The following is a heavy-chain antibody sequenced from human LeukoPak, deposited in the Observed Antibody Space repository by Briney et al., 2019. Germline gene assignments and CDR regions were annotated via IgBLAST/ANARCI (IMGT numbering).Heavy chain of an antibody. Sequence: GGSLRLSCAASGFTFSSYSMNWVRQAPGKGLEWVSSISSSSSYIYYADSVKGRFTISRDNAKNSLYLQMNSLRADDTAVYYCARGDCSSTSCYPIAAGDYWGQETLVTVSS. CDR3: ARGDCSSTSCYPIAAGDY. CDR1: GFTFSSYS. D-gene: IGHD2-2*01. V-gene: IGHV3-21*01. J-gene: IGHJ4*02. CDR2: ISSSSSYI.